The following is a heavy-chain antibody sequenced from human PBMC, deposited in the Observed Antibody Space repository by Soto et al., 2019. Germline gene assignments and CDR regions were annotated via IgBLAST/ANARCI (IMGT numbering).Heavy chain of an antibody. Sequence: GGSLRLSCAASGFTFSSYSMNWVRQAPGRGLEWVSYISSSSSTIYYADSVKGRFTISRDNAKNSLYLQMNSLRAEDTAVYYCARHPERIAQIGWFDPWGQGTLVTVSS. D-gene: IGHD6-13*01. CDR3: ARHPERIAQIGWFDP. CDR2: ISSSSSTI. CDR1: GFTFSSYS. V-gene: IGHV3-48*01. J-gene: IGHJ5*02.